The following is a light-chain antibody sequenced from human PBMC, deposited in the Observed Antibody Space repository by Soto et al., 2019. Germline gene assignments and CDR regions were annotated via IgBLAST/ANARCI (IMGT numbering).Light chain of an antibody. Sequence: QSALTQPASVSGSPGQSITISCTGTSSDVSGYNYVSWYQQHPGKAPKLMIYDVSNRPSRVSNRFSGSKSGNTASLTISGLQAEDEADYYCSSYRSSSTLSVFGTGTKVTVL. V-gene: IGLV2-14*01. CDR1: SSDVSGYNY. CDR3: SSYRSSSTLSV. CDR2: DVS. J-gene: IGLJ1*01.